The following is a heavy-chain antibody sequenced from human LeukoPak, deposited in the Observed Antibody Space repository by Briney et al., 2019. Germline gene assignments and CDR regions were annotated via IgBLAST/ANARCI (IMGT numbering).Heavy chain of an antibody. V-gene: IGHV3-7*01. Sequence: PGRSLRLSCAASRFTVSTYWMACVRQAPGQGLEWVANINPGGSGKYYVDSVKGRFTISRDDAKTSLYLQMDNLRVEDTAVYSCARWGLAYTIDYWGQGTLVTVSS. D-gene: IGHD2-21*01. CDR3: ARWGLAYTIDY. CDR1: RFTVSTYW. CDR2: INPGGSGK. J-gene: IGHJ4*02.